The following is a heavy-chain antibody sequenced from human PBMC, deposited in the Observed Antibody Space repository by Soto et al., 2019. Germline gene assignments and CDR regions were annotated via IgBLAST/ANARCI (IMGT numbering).Heavy chain of an antibody. CDR3: GKGLSIAAFDY. D-gene: IGHD6-13*01. CDR1: GFTFDDYA. CDR2: ITWNSDNI. Sequence: ESGGGLVQPGRSLRLSCTASGFTFDDYAMHWVRQAPGKGLEWVSGITWNSDNIGYADSVRDRLTISRDNARNSLYLQMNSLRAEDTALYFCGKGLSIAAFDYWGQGTLVTVSS. V-gene: IGHV3-9*01. J-gene: IGHJ4*02.